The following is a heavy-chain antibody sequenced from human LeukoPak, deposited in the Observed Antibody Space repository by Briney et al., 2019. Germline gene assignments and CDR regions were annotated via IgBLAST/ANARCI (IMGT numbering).Heavy chain of an antibody. J-gene: IGHJ3*02. D-gene: IGHD3-22*01. CDR1: GFTFSSYA. CDR3: AKDPSYYYDSSGYYFHDAFDI. Sequence: PGGSLRLSCAASGFTFSSYAMSWVRQAPGRGLEWVSAISGSGGSTYYADSVKGRFTISRDNSKNTLYLQMNSLRAEDTAVYYCAKDPSYYYDSSGYYFHDAFDIWGQGTMVTVSS. CDR2: ISGSGGST. V-gene: IGHV3-23*01.